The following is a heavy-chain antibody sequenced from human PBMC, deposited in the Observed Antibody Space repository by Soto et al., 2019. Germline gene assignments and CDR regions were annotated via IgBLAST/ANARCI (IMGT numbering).Heavy chain of an antibody. CDR2: INPYNANV. J-gene: IGHJ3*02. CDR3: ARDRVAGIWGDAFDI. Sequence: QVPLVQSGAEVKKPGASVKVSCKTSGYTFTNHGINWVRQAPGQGREWMGWINPYNANVNYAQKLQGRVTMTTDTSTSTAYVDLRSLTSDDTDVYYCARDRVAGIWGDAFDIWGQGTMVTVSS. D-gene: IGHD3-16*01. V-gene: IGHV1-18*04. CDR1: GYTFTNHG.